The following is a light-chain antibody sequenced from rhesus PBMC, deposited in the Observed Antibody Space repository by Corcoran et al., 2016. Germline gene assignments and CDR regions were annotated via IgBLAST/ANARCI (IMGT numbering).Light chain of an antibody. V-gene: IGKV3-31*02. J-gene: IGKJ3*01. CDR1: QSVSSK. Sequence: EIVMTQSPATLSLSPGETATISCRTSQSVSSKLAWYQQNPGEAPRLLIYGASRRATGIPDRFRGSGSGTDFTLTISSLGPEDFAVYYWQETSNLFTFGPGTKLDIK. CDR2: GAS. CDR3: QETSNLFT.